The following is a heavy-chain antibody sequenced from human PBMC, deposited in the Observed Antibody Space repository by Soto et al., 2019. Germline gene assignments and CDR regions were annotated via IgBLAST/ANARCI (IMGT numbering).Heavy chain of an antibody. J-gene: IGHJ4*02. CDR3: AKGRDDYGDYLWRLFDY. V-gene: IGHV3-23*01. D-gene: IGHD4-17*01. Sequence: PGGSLRLSCAASGFTFSSYAMSWVRQAPGKGLEWVSAISGSGGSTYYADSVKGRFTISRDNSKNTLYLQMNSLRAEDTAVYYCAKGRDDYGDYLWRLFDYWGQGTPVTVSS. CDR1: GFTFSSYA. CDR2: ISGSGGST.